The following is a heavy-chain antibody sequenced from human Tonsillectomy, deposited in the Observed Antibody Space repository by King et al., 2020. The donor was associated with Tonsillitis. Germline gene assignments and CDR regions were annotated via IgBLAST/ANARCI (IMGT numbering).Heavy chain of an antibody. J-gene: IGHJ6*02. Sequence: VQLVESGGGVVQPGRSLRLSCAASGFSFSTYGMHWVRQAPGKGLGWVAVISFDGSNKYYADSVKGRFTISRDNSNNTLYLQMNSLITEDTAVYYCAREGGGNFYDSNYGMDVWGQGTTVTVSS. V-gene: IGHV3-30*04. CDR1: GFSFSTYG. CDR3: AREGGGNFYDSNYGMDV. CDR2: ISFDGSNK. D-gene: IGHD4-23*01.